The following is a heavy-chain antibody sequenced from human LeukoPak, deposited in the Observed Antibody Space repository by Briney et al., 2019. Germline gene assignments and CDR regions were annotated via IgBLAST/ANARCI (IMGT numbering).Heavy chain of an antibody. V-gene: IGHV1-18*01. D-gene: IGHD3-16*02. CDR1: GYTFTSYV. CDR2: ISAYNGTT. CDR3: AREGDYVWGSYRYTGFDY. J-gene: IGHJ4*02. Sequence: ASVKVSFKASGYTFTSYVISWVRQAPGQGLEWMGWISAYNGTTNYAQKLQGRVTMTTDTSTSTAYMELRSLRSDDTAVYYCAREGDYVWGSYRYTGFDYWGQGTLVTVSS.